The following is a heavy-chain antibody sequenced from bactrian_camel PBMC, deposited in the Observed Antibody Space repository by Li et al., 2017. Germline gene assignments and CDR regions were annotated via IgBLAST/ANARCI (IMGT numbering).Heavy chain of an antibody. J-gene: IGHJ4*01. D-gene: IGHD2*01. Sequence: DVQLVESGGGSVQAGGSLRLSCVVSRDTYSNNCIGWFRLPPGKEHEGVATIYTGGGNAYYADSAKGRFTISRDNAKSTVYLELNSLRTDDAAMYYCAASIYSGGITLRPLNNNLGRGTQVTVS. CDR3: AASIYSGGITLRPLNNN. CDR2: IYTGGGNA. CDR1: RDTYSNNC. V-gene: IGHV3S40*01.